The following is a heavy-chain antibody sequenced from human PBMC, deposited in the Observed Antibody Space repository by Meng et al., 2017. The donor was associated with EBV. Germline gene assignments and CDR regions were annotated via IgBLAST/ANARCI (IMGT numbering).Heavy chain of an antibody. D-gene: IGHD3-10*01. V-gene: IGHV4-61*01. CDR1: VFSVTSGTYH. CDR3: AKSRSSTPGVVDY. CDR2: IYDTGTT. Sequence: QWHLQDSVPELVQPSETLPTTCMFSVFSVTSGTYHWSWIRQSPGKGLEWIGYIYDTGTTIYNPSLKSRVSIFLETSKNLFSLKLNSVTTADTAVYYCAKSRSSTPGVVDYWGQGTLVTVSS. J-gene: IGHJ4*02.